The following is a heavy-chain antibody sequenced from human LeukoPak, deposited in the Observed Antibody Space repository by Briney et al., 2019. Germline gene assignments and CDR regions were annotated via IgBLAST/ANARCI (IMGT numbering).Heavy chain of an antibody. CDR3: ARDTGIAVAGSNY. CDR2: IYSGGST. CDR1: GFTVSSNY. D-gene: IGHD6-19*01. J-gene: IGHJ4*02. Sequence: PGGSLRLSCAASGFTVSSNYMSWVRQAPGKGLEWVSVIYSGGSTYYADSVKGRFTISRDNSKNTLYLQMNSLRAEDTAVYYCARDTGIAVAGSNYWGQGTLVTASS. V-gene: IGHV3-53*01.